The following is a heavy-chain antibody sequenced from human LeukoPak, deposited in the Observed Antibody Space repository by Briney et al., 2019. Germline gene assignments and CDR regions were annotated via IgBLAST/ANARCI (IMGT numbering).Heavy chain of an antibody. CDR1: GFTFSSYA. CDR2: ISGHGGNT. CDR3: ANQPSLSSITDY. V-gene: IGHV3-23*01. D-gene: IGHD1-14*01. Sequence: GGSLRLSCAASGFTFSSYAMNWVRQAPGKGLEGVSGISGHGGNTYYADSVRGRFTISRDNSKNTLYLQMNSLRAEDTAVYYCANQPSLSSITDYWGQGTLVTVSS. J-gene: IGHJ4*02.